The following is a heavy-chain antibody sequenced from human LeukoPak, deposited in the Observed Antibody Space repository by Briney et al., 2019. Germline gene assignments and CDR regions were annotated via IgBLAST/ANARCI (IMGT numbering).Heavy chain of an antibody. CDR1: GYTFPSYF. J-gene: IGHJ5*02. V-gene: IGHV1-46*01. D-gene: IGHD3-3*01. CDR3: ARDRTDYDFWSGSPHWFDP. CDR2: INPTGGST. Sequence: GASVKVSCKASGYTFPSYFMHWVRQAPGQGLEWMGIINPTGGSTTYAQKFQGRVTITADESTSTAYMELSSLRSEDTAVYYCARDRTDYDFWSGSPHWFDPWGQGTLVTVSS.